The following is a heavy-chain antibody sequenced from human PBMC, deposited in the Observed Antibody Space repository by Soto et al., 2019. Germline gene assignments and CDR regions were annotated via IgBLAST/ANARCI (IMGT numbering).Heavy chain of an antibody. CDR1: GFTFSSYA. CDR2: ISYDGSNK. Sequence: QVQLVESGGGVVQPGRSLRLSCAASGFTFSSYAMHWVRQAPGKGLEWVAVISYDGSNKYYADSVKGRFTISRDNSNNKLYLEMNSLRAEDTAVYYCARGTLYGLGYSSGWPNFDYWGQGTLVTVSS. J-gene: IGHJ4*02. V-gene: IGHV3-30-3*01. CDR3: ARGTLYGLGYSSGWPNFDY. D-gene: IGHD6-19*01.